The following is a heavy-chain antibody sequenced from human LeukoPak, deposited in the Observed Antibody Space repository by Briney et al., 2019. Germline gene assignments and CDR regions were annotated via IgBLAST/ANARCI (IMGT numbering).Heavy chain of an antibody. V-gene: IGHV5-51*01. D-gene: IGHD2-2*01. CDR3: ARQRCSSTSCWIDDY. CDR1: GYSFTSYW. Sequence: NPGEALKISCKSSGYSFTSYWIGWVRQMPGKGLEWMGIIYPGVSDTRYSPSFQGQVTISADNSISTAYLQWSSLKASDTAMYYCARQRCSSTSCWIDDYWGQGTLVTVSS. CDR2: IYPGVSDT. J-gene: IGHJ4*02.